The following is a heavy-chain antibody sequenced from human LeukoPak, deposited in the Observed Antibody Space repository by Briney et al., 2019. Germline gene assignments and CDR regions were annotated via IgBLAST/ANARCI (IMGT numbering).Heavy chain of an antibody. CDR2: VYYTGST. CDR1: GGSVSSTTYY. CDR3: ARLSKGRYFDYIFEY. J-gene: IGHJ4*02. D-gene: IGHD3-9*01. Sequence: PSETLSLTCTVSGGSVSSTTYYWGWIRQPPGGGLEWIANVYYTGSTYCNPSLKSRATMSVDTSKNQFSLTMTSVTAADTAVYYCARLSKGRYFDYIFEYWGQGTLATVSS. V-gene: IGHV4-39*01.